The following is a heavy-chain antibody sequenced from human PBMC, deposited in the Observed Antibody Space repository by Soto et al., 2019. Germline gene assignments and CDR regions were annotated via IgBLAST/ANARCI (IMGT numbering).Heavy chain of an antibody. D-gene: IGHD3-10*01. CDR3: VRGSGSYYVNWFDP. J-gene: IGHJ5*02. CDR1: GYTFTSYD. Sequence: QVQLVQSGAEVKKPGASVKVSCKASGYTFTSYDINWVRQATGQGLEWMGWMNPNSGNTGYAQKFQGRVTMTRNTSIXTAYMELSSLRSEDTAVYYCVRGSGSYYVNWFDPWGQGTLVTVSS. V-gene: IGHV1-8*01. CDR2: MNPNSGNT.